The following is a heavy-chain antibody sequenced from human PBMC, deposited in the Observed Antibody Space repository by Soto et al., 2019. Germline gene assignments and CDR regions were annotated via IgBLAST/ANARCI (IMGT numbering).Heavy chain of an antibody. CDR3: ARLTGGFRLLLDY. V-gene: IGHV1-69*13. CDR1: GGTFSSYA. CDR2: IIPIFGTA. D-gene: IGHD1-26*01. J-gene: IGHJ4*02. Sequence: SVKVSCKASGGTFSSYAISWVRQAPGQGLEWMGGIIPIFGTANYAQKFQGRVTITADESTSTAYMELSSLRSEDTAIYYCARLTGGFRLLLDYWGQGTQVTVSS.